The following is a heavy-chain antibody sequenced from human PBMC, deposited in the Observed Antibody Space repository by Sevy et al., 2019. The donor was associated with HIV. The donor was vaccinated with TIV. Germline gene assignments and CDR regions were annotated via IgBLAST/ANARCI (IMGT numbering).Heavy chain of an antibody. CDR1: GYSFTSHW. Sequence: GESLKISCQGSGYSFTSHWIGWVRHMPGKGLEWMGIIFPDDSDTRYSPYIQGQVTFSADKSINPAYLQWSSLKASDTAMYYCATSRSGYFDSSGYYIYWGQGTLVTVSS. CDR2: IFPDDSDT. CDR3: ATSRSGYFDSSGYYIY. J-gene: IGHJ4*02. D-gene: IGHD3-22*01. V-gene: IGHV5-51*01.